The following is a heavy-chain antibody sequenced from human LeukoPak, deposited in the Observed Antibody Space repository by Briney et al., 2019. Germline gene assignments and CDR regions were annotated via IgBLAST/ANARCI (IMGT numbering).Heavy chain of an antibody. CDR3: AKDMGGRLGP. CDR1: GFTFSSYS. Sequence: GGSLRLSCAASGFTFSSYSMNWVRQAPWKGLDWVSTITRTGSNTFYADSVKGRFTISRDNSNNTLYLQMNSLRVEDTAIYFCAKDMGGRLGPWGQGTLVTVSS. CDR2: ITRTGSNT. V-gene: IGHV3-23*01. D-gene: IGHD1-26*01. J-gene: IGHJ5*02.